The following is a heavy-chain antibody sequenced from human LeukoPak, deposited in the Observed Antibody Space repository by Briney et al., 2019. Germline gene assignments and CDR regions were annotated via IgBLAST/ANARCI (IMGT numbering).Heavy chain of an antibody. Sequence: RPSETLSLTCTVSGGSMSRYHWSWIRQSPGKGLEWIGYIYYSGSTNYNPSLKSRVTISLDTSKNQFSLKLSSVTAADTAVCYCARHFSGTAAPLPFDYWGQGTLVTVSS. J-gene: IGHJ4*02. CDR3: ARHFSGTAAPLPFDY. CDR1: GGSMSRYH. CDR2: IYYSGST. V-gene: IGHV4-59*08. D-gene: IGHD6-13*01.